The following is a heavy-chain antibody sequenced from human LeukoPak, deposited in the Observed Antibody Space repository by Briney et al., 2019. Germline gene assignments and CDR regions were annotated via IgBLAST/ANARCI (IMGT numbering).Heavy chain of an antibody. D-gene: IGHD2-15*01. V-gene: IGHV1-2*06. CDR2: INPNSGGT. J-gene: IGHJ4*02. Sequence: ASVKVSCKASGYTFTGYYMHWVRQAPGQGLEWMGRINPNSGGTNYAQKFQGRVTMTRDTSISTAYMELSRLRSDDTAVYYCARERYCSGGSCRKHSDYWGQGTLVTVSS. CDR3: ARERYCSGGSCRKHSDY. CDR1: GYTFTGYY.